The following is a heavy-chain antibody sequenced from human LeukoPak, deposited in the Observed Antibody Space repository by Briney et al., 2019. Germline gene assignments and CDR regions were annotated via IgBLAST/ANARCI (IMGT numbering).Heavy chain of an antibody. CDR1: GFTFSNAW. V-gene: IGHV3-15*01. J-gene: IGHJ4*02. Sequence: GGSLRLSCAASGFTFSNAWMSWVRQAPGKRLEWVGRIKSKTDGGTTDYAAPVKGRFTISRDDSKNTLYLQMNSLKTEDTAVYYCTTTHDPDYDFWSGYYREPDYWGQGTLVTVSS. CDR2: IKSKTDGGTT. D-gene: IGHD3-3*01. CDR3: TTTHDPDYDFWSGYYREPDY.